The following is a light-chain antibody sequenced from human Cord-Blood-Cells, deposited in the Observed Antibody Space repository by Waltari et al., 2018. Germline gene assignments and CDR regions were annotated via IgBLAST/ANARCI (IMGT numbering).Light chain of an antibody. Sequence: QPALPQPASVSGSPGQSITISCTGTSSDVGVYHFVSWYQQHPGKAPKLMIYEVSNRPSGVSNRFSGSKSGNTASLTISGLQAEDEADYYCSSYTSSSTLVFGTGTKVTVL. CDR3: SSYTSSSTLV. J-gene: IGLJ1*01. CDR1: SSDVGVYHF. CDR2: EVS. V-gene: IGLV2-14*01.